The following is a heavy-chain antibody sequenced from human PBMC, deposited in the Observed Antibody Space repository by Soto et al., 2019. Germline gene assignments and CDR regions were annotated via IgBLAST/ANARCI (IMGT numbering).Heavy chain of an antibody. D-gene: IGHD2-2*01. V-gene: IGHV3-23*01. CDR1: GFTFSNFA. Sequence: GGSLRLSCAASGFTFSNFAMTWVRQAPGKGLEWVSAINGIGDFTYYADSVKGRFTISRDNSKNTLYLQMNSLRAEDTAVYYCAKGAVSTRRLPGANDCWGQGT. J-gene: IGHJ4*02. CDR2: INGIGDFT. CDR3: AKGAVSTRRLPGANDC.